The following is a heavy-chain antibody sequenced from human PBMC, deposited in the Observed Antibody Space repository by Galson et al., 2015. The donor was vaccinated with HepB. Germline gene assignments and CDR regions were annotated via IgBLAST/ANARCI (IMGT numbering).Heavy chain of an antibody. V-gene: IGHV1-2*02. J-gene: IGHJ5*02. CDR2: INPNSGGT. Sequence: QSGAEVKKPGASVKVSCKASGGTFSSYAISWVRQAPGQGLEWMGWINPNSGGTNYAQKFQGRVTMTRDTSISTAYMELSRLRSDDTAVYYCARDLDFWSGYYTGLNWFDPWGQGTLVTVSS. D-gene: IGHD3-3*01. CDR3: ARDLDFWSGYYTGLNWFDP. CDR1: GGTFSSYA.